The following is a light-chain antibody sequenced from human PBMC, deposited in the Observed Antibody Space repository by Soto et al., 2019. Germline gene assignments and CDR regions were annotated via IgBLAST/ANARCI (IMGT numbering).Light chain of an antibody. V-gene: IGKV3-20*01. CDR1: QSVSNNY. CDR2: GAS. Sequence: EIVSTQSPGTLSLSPGERATLSCRASQSVSNNYLAWYQQKPGQAPRLLIYGASNRATGIPDRFSGSGSGTEFTLTISSLQSEDFAVYYCQQYSIWRTFGQGTKVDIK. J-gene: IGKJ1*01. CDR3: QQYSIWRT.